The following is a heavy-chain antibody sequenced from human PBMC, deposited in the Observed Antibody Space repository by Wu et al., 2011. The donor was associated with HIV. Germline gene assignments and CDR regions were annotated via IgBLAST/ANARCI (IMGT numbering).Heavy chain of an antibody. D-gene: IGHD6-6*01. CDR3: ARDGSSAQLDLYYNHMDV. J-gene: IGHJ6*03. V-gene: IGHV1-18*04. Sequence: QVQLVQSGAEVKKPGASVKVSCKASGYTFTSYYMHWVRQAPGQGLEWMGWISAYNGDTNYAQKLQDRVTMTTDTSTSTAYMELRSLRSDDTAVYYCARDGSSAQLDLYYNHMDVWGKGTTVTVSS. CDR2: ISAYNGDT. CDR1: GYTFTSYY.